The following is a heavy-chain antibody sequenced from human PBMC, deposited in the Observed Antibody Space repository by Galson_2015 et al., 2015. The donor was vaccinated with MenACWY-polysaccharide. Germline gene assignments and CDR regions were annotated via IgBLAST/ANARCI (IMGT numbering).Heavy chain of an antibody. CDR3: ASFTFGGGIVII. Sequence: SLRLSCAASGFTFSSYSMNWVRQAPGKGLEWVSYISSSSSTIYYADSVKGRFTISRDNAKNSLYLQMNSLRAEDTAVYYCASFTFGGGIVIIWGQGTLVTVSS. D-gene: IGHD3-16*02. CDR2: ISSSSSTI. CDR1: GFTFSSYS. J-gene: IGHJ4*02. V-gene: IGHV3-48*01.